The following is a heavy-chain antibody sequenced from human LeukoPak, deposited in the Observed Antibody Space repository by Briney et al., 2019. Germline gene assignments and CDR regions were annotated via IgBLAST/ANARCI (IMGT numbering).Heavy chain of an antibody. CDR2: ISAYNSHT. V-gene: IGHV1-18*01. J-gene: IGHJ3*02. D-gene: IGHD3-16*02. Sequence: ASVKVSCKTSGYNFTNFGFNWVRQAPGLGLEWMGWISAYNSHTNYAQKLQGRVTMTTDTSTSTAYMELRSLNSDDTAVYYCATTAALMITFGGVVAPGSFDIWGQGTMVAVSS. CDR3: ATTAALMITFGGVVAPGSFDI. CDR1: GYNFTNFG.